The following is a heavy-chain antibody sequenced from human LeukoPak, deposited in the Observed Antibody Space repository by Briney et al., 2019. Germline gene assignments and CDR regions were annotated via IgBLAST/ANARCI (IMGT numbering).Heavy chain of an antibody. J-gene: IGHJ4*02. CDR1: GFTFNNYW. Sequence: GGSLRLSCVGSGFTFNNYWMSWVGQAPGRGLEWVANVKQDGSEGYYVDSVKGRFTISRDNAKTSLYLEMNSLRAEDTAVYYCARGKTTVTPGYFDYGGQGTLVTVSP. D-gene: IGHD4-17*01. V-gene: IGHV3-7*03. CDR3: ARGKTTVTPGYFDY. CDR2: VKQDGSEG.